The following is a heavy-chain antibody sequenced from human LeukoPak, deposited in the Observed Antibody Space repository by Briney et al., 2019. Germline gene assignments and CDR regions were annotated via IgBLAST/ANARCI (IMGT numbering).Heavy chain of an antibody. Sequence: PSETLSLTCTVSGGSISSGGYYWSWIRQPAGKGLEWIGRIYTSGNTNYNPSLKSRATISVDTSRDQFSLELSSVTAADTAVYYCARLPLAIPGTAYFDYWGQGTLVTVSS. CDR1: GGSISSGGYY. V-gene: IGHV4-61*02. D-gene: IGHD6-13*01. J-gene: IGHJ4*02. CDR2: IYTSGNT. CDR3: ARLPLAIPGTAYFDY.